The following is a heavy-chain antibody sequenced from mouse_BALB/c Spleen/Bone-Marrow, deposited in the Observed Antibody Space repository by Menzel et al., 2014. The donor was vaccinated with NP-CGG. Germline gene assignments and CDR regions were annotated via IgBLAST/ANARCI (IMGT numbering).Heavy chain of an antibody. CDR2: INSNGGST. CDR3: VRGNYGNYVDYFDF. J-gene: IGHJ2*01. Sequence: DVMLVESGGGLVQPGGSLKLSCAASGFTFSSYGMSWVRQTPDKRLELVATINSNGGSTYYPDSVKGRFTISRDTAKNTLYLQMSSLKSEETAMYYCVRGNYGNYVDYFDFWGQGTPLTVSS. CDR1: GFTFSSYG. V-gene: IGHV5-6-3*01. D-gene: IGHD2-1*01.